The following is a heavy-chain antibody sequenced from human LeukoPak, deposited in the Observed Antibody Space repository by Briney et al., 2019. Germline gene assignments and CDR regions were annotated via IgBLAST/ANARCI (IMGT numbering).Heavy chain of an antibody. CDR3: ARLPWKGVGTFDY. V-gene: IGHV4-39*01. Sequence: PSETLSLTCTVSGGSISSSSYYWGWIRQPPGKGLEWIGSIYYSGSTYYNPSLKSRVTISVDTSKNQFSLKLSPVTAADTAVYYCARLPWKGVGTFDYWGQGTLVTVSS. D-gene: IGHD1-1*01. CDR2: IYYSGST. J-gene: IGHJ4*02. CDR1: GGSISSSSYY.